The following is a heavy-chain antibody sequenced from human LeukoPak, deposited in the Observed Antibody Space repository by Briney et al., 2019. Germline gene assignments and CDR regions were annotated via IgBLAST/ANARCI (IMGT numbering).Heavy chain of an antibody. J-gene: IGHJ4*02. CDR2: IWYDGSNK. CDR1: GFTFSSYG. CDR3: ARDLEYSSGWYYFDY. V-gene: IGHV3-33*01. Sequence: GGSLRLSCAASGFTFSSYGMHWVRQAPGKGLEWVAVIWYDGSNKYYADSVKGRFTISRDNSKNTLYLQMNSLRAEDTAVYYCARDLEYSSGWYYFDYWGQGTLVTVSS. D-gene: IGHD6-19*01.